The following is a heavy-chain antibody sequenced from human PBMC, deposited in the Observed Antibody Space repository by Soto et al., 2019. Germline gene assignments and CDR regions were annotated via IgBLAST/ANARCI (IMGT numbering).Heavy chain of an antibody. J-gene: IGHJ4*02. D-gene: IGHD3-16*01. CDR2: IKSEADGGTR. V-gene: IGHV3-15*01. CDR3: TTYDYFWGSNVHRWDH. Sequence: EVQLVESGGGLVRPGGSLRLSCTASGFTFSTAWMSWVRQAPGKGLEWVARIKSEADGGTRDHSAPVEGRFTISRDDSKNTLYLQMNSMKTEDTDVYYCTTYDYFWGSNVHRWDHWGQGTLVTVSS. CDR1: GFTFSTAW.